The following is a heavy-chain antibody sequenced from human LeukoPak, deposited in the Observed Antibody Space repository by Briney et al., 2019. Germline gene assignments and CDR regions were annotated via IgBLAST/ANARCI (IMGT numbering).Heavy chain of an antibody. CDR2: INPNSGGT. Sequence: ASVKVSCKSSVYVLTGYYMHDLRQAPGQGLEWMGWINPNSGGTNYAQKFQGRVTMTRDTSISTAYMELSRLRSDDTAVYYCAREWRLQSDNWGQGTLVTVSS. CDR1: VYVLTGYY. CDR3: AREWRLQSDN. D-gene: IGHD4-11*01. J-gene: IGHJ4*02. V-gene: IGHV1-2*02.